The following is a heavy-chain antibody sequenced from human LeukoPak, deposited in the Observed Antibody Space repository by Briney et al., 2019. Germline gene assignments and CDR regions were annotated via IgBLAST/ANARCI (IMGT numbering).Heavy chain of an antibody. J-gene: IGHJ6*02. D-gene: IGHD3-10*01. CDR2: INHSGST. V-gene: IGHV4-34*01. Sequence: SETLSLTCAVSGGSFSGYYWSWIRQPPGKGLEWIGEINHSGSTNYNPSLKSRVTISVDTSKNQFSLKLSSVTAADTAVYYCARGRVGFPSIGHYGSGSYYYYGMDVWGQGTTVTVSS. CDR3: ARGRVGFPSIGHYGSGSYYYYGMDV. CDR1: GGSFSGYY.